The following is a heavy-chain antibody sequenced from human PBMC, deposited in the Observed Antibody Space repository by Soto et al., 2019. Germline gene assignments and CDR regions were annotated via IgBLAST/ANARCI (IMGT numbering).Heavy chain of an antibody. D-gene: IGHD6-13*01. V-gene: IGHV3-48*03. CDR1: GFTFSTYE. CDR3: ARAWWVEAAGQHLDY. Sequence: GGSLRLSCAASGFTFSTYEMNWVRQAAWKGLEWVSYISARGSTLYHADSVTGRFTISRDKPRSSLYLQMNGLRAGDTAVYYCARAWWVEAAGQHLDYWGQGT. CDR2: ISARGSTL. J-gene: IGHJ4*02.